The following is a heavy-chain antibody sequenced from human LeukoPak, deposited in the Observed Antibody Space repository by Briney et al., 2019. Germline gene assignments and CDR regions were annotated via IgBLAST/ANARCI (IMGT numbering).Heavy chain of an antibody. J-gene: IGHJ4*02. CDR2: ISGNRKYS. CDR3: VAARGVGY. Sequence: GGSLRLSCTGSGLTLSYYSLNWVRQAPGKGLEWVSSISGNRKYSSYADSVKGRFTISRDNSKNTLYLQMNSLRADDTAVYYCVAARGVGYWGQGTLVTVSS. V-gene: IGHV3-21*04. CDR1: GLTLSYYS. D-gene: IGHD3-10*01.